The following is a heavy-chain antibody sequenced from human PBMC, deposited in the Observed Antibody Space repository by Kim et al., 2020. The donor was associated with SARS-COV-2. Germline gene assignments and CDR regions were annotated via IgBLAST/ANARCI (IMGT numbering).Heavy chain of an antibody. Sequence: GGSLRLSCAASGFTFSDYYMSWIRQAPGKGLEWVSYISSSGSTIYYADSVKGRFTISRDNAKNSLYLQMNSLRAEDTAVYYCARETYYYGSGSYYNVPSYWYFDLWGRGTLVTVSS. J-gene: IGHJ2*01. CDR1: GFTFSDYY. D-gene: IGHD3-10*01. V-gene: IGHV3-11*01. CDR3: ARETYYYGSGSYYNVPSYWYFDL. CDR2: ISSSGSTI.